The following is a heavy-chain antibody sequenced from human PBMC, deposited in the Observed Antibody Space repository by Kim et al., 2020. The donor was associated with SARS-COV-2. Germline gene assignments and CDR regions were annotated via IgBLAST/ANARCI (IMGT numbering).Heavy chain of an antibody. J-gene: IGHJ2*01. D-gene: IGHD2-2*01. CDR3: ARDPQRKWYFDL. CDR1: GFTVSSNY. CDR2: IYSGGST. V-gene: IGHV3-66*01. Sequence: GGSLRLSCAASGFTVSSNYMSWVRQAPGKGLEWVSVIYSGGSTYYADSVKGRFTISRDNSKNTLYLQMNSLRAEDTAVYYCARDPQRKWYFDLWGRGTLVTVSS.